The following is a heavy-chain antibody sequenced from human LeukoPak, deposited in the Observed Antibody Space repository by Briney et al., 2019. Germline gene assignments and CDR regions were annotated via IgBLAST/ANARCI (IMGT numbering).Heavy chain of an antibody. CDR2: ISAYNGNT. J-gene: IGHJ6*02. CDR1: GYTFTSYG. CDR3: ARVPRLDFWSGYYGFYYYGMDV. Sequence: GASVKVSCKASGYTFTSYGISWVRQAPGQGLEWMGWISAYNGNTNYAQKLQGRVTMTTGTSTSTAYMELRSLRSDDTAVYYCARVPRLDFWSGYYGFYYYGMDVWGQGTTVTVSS. V-gene: IGHV1-18*01. D-gene: IGHD3-3*01.